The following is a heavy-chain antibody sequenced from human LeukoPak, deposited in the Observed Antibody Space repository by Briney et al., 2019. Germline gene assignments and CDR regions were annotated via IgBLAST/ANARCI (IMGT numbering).Heavy chain of an antibody. CDR2: IHPGDSDT. Sequence: GESLKISCQASGYTFTNYWIGWVRQMPGKGLEWVGIIHPGDSDTRYNPSFQGQVTISADKSISTASLQWSSLKASDTAMYYCARQKGYCSSTSCSYFDYWGQGTLVTVSS. V-gene: IGHV5-51*01. D-gene: IGHD2-2*01. J-gene: IGHJ4*02. CDR1: GYTFTNYW. CDR3: ARQKGYCSSTSCSYFDY.